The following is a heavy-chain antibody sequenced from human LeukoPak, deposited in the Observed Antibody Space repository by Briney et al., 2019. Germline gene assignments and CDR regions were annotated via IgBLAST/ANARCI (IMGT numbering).Heavy chain of an antibody. CDR3: ARVRYYDSSGYYQNLYYYYGMDV. CDR2: IYSGGDT. CDR1: GFTVTINY. V-gene: IGHV3-66*01. D-gene: IGHD3-22*01. J-gene: IGHJ6*02. Sequence: GGSLRLSCAASGFTVTINYMTWVRQAPGKGLEWVSVIYSGGDTYYADSVKGRFTISRDNSKNTLYVQMNSLRAEDTAVYYCARVRYYDSSGYYQNLYYYYGMDVWGQGTTVTVSS.